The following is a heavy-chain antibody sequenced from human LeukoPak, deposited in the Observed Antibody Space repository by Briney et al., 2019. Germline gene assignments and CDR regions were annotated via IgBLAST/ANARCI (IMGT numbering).Heavy chain of an antibody. D-gene: IGHD6-6*01. V-gene: IGHV3-33*01. Sequence: GRSLRLSCASSRFTFRYYGLQWVRQAPEKGLELGVVISNGGSKKYQPDFLMGGFTITRDNPQKCVNLPMHRLRAEETAVYYCARDLGSSWSRGHYFGMDVWGQGTTVTVSS. CDR1: RFTFRYYG. CDR2: ISNGGSKK. CDR3: ARDLGSSWSRGHYFGMDV. J-gene: IGHJ6*02.